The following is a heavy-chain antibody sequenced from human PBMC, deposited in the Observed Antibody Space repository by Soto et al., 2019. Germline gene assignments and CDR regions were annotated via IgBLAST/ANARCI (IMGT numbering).Heavy chain of an antibody. CDR1: GGSISSGGYY. D-gene: IGHD2-15*01. Sequence: PSETLSLTCTVSGGSISSGGYYWSWIRQHPGKGLEWIGYIYYSGSTYYNPSLKSRVTISVDTSKNQFSLKLSSVTAADTAVYYCARGGERYCSGGSCYTIAYNWFDPWGQGTLVTVSS. V-gene: IGHV4-31*03. J-gene: IGHJ5*02. CDR3: ARGGERYCSGGSCYTIAYNWFDP. CDR2: IYYSGST.